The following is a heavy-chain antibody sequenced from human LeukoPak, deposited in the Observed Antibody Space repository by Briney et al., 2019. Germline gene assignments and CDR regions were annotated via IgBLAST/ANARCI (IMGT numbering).Heavy chain of an antibody. D-gene: IGHD3-22*01. Sequence: PGGSLRLSCAASGFTFSSYSMNWVRQTPGKGLEWVSYISSSSSTIYYADSVKGRFTISRDNAKNSLYLQMNSLRAEVTAVYYCARDFGYYDSSGFDYWGQGTLVTVSS. CDR2: ISSSSSTI. V-gene: IGHV3-48*04. CDR3: ARDFGYYDSSGFDY. J-gene: IGHJ4*02. CDR1: GFTFSSYS.